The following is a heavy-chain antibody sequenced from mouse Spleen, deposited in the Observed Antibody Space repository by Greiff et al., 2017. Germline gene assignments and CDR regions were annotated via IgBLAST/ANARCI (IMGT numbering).Heavy chain of an antibody. CDR3: ARSNWDLDY. CDR1: GFTFSSYA. J-gene: IGHJ2*01. CDR2: ISSGGSYT. V-gene: IGHV5-9-3*01. Sequence: EVHLVESGGGLVKPGGSLKLSCAASGFTFSSYAMSWVRQTPEKRLEWVATISSGGSYTYYPDSVKGRFTISRDNAKNTLYLQMSSLRSEDTAMYYCARSNWDLDYWGQGTTLTVSS. D-gene: IGHD4-1*01.